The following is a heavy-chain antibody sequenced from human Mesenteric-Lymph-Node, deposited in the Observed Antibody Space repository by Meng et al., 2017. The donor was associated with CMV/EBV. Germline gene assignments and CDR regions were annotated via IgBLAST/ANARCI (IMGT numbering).Heavy chain of an antibody. D-gene: IGHD3-3*01. CDR2: ISGDGGNT. V-gene: IGHV3-43D*03. CDR3: AKAWRAPLERIDY. Sequence: GESLKISCAASGFTFDDYAMLWVRQAPGKGLEWVSLISGDGGNTYYADSMRGRFTVSRDNSKNTINLQINSPKTEDTAFYYSAKAWRAPLERIDYWGQGTLVTVSS. CDR1: GFTFDDYA. J-gene: IGHJ4*02.